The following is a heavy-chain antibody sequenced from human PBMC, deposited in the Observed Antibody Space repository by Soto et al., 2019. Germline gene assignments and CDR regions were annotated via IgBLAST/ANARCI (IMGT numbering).Heavy chain of an antibody. CDR1: GFTFSSSA. V-gene: IGHV3-23*01. CDR3: AKLQHNSYYYVTDV. Sequence: EVQLLESGGGLVQPGGSLRLFCAASGFTFSSSAMRWVRQAPGQGLEWVSSITYTGNTHYSDSVKGRFTISRDNSKNTLYLQMDSLRAEDTAVYYCAKLQHNSYYYVTDVWGQGTTVTVSS. CDR2: ITYTGNT. J-gene: IGHJ6*02.